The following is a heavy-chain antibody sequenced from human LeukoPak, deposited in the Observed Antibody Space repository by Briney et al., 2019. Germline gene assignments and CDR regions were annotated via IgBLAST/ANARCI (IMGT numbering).Heavy chain of an antibody. CDR2: INTNTGNP. J-gene: IGHJ5*02. CDR3: ARADGEVGSCTDHNCYFGNWFDP. D-gene: IGHD2-15*01. CDR1: GYTFTDYA. Sequence: GASVKVSCKASGYTFTDYAMNWVRQAPGQGLEWMGWINTNTGNPTYAQGFTGRFVFSLDTSVSTAYLQISSLKAEDTAVYYCARADGEVGSCTDHNCYFGNWFDPWGQGTLVTVSS. V-gene: IGHV7-4-1*02.